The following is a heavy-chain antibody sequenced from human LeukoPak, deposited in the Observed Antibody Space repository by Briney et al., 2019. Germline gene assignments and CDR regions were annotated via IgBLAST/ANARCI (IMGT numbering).Heavy chain of an antibody. V-gene: IGHV4-59*01. CDR2: ICYSGST. CDR3: ARDGVSALNLYSDL. CDR1: GGSISGYY. D-gene: IGHD3-3*01. Sequence: SETPSLTCIVSGGSISGYYWSWIRQPPGKGLEWIGSICYSGSTDYNPSLKSRVIISVDTSKNQFSPSLISVTAADTAVYYCARDGVSALNLYSDLWGRGTLVTVSS. J-gene: IGHJ2*01.